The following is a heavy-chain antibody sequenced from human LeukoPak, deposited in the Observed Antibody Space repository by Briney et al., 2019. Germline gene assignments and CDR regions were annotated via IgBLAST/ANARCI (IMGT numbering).Heavy chain of an antibody. V-gene: IGHV1-8*01. CDR1: GYTFTSYD. Sequence: ASVKVSCKASGYTFTSYDINWVRQATGQGLEWMGWMNPNSGNTGYAQKFQGRVTMTRNTSISTAYMELSSLRSEDTAVYYCARERGHSSSDAFDIWGQGTMVTVSS. CDR2: MNPNSGNT. D-gene: IGHD6-6*01. J-gene: IGHJ3*02. CDR3: ARERGHSSSDAFDI.